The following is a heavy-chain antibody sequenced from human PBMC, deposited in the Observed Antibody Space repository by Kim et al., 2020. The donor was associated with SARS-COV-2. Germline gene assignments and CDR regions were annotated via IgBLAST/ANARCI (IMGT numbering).Heavy chain of an antibody. Sequence: GGSLRLSCAASGFTFSNAWMSWVRQAPGKGLEWVGRIKSKTDGGTTDYAAPVKGRFTISRDDSKNTLYLQMNSLKTEDTAVYYCTTAGVVPAAKAFDIWGQGTMVTVSS. CDR1: GFTFSNAW. J-gene: IGHJ3*02. V-gene: IGHV3-15*01. D-gene: IGHD2-2*01. CDR2: IKSKTDGGTT. CDR3: TTAGVVPAAKAFDI.